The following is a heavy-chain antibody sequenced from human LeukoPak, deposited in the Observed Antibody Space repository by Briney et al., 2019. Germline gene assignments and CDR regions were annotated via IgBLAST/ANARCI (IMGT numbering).Heavy chain of an antibody. J-gene: IGHJ6*03. D-gene: IGHD3-9*01. Sequence: GASVKVSCKAPGYTFTGYYMHWVRQAPGQGLEWMGWINPNSGGTNYAQKFQGRVTMTRDTSISTAYMELSRLRSDDTAVYYCARTYYDILTGYYRNYYYMDVWGKGTTVTVSS. CDR3: ARTYYDILTGYYRNYYYMDV. CDR2: INPNSGGT. V-gene: IGHV1-2*02. CDR1: GYTFTGYY.